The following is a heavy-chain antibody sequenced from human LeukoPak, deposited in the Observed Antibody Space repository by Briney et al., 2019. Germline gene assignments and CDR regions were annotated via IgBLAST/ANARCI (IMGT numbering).Heavy chain of an antibody. J-gene: IGHJ4*02. CDR3: ARRDYYDSSGQYWGYFDY. Sequence: PSETLSFTCAVYGGTFSGYYWSWIRQPPGKGLEWVGEINHSGSTNYNPSLKSRVTISVDTPKNQFSLKLSSVTAADTAVYYCARRDYYDSSGQYWGYFDYWGQGTLVTVSS. CDR2: INHSGST. D-gene: IGHD3-22*01. V-gene: IGHV4-34*01. CDR1: GGTFSGYY.